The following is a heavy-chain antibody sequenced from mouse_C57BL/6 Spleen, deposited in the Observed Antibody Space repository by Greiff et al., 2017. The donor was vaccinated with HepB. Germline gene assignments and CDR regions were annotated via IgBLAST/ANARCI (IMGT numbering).Heavy chain of an antibody. Sequence: VKLVESGTELVKPGASVKLSCKASGYTFTSYWMHWVKQRPGQGLEWIGNINPSNGGTNYNEKFKSKATLTVDKSSSTAYMQLSSLTSEDSAVYYCARSHYGSPYAMDYWGQGTSVTVSS. CDR1: GYTFTSYW. CDR2: INPSNGGT. J-gene: IGHJ4*01. D-gene: IGHD1-1*01. CDR3: ARSHYGSPYAMDY. V-gene: IGHV1-53*01.